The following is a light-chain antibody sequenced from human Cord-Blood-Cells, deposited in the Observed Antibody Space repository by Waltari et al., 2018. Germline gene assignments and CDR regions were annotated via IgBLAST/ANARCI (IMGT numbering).Light chain of an antibody. CDR2: GKN. J-gene: IGLJ2*01. V-gene: IGLV3-19*01. CDR1: SPRSYY. Sequence: VSVASGQTVRIICQGDSPRSYYASWYQQKPGQAPVLVIYGKNNRPSGIPDRFSGSSTGNTASLTITGAQAEDEADYYCNSRDSSGNVVFGGGTKLTVL. CDR3: NSRDSSGNVV.